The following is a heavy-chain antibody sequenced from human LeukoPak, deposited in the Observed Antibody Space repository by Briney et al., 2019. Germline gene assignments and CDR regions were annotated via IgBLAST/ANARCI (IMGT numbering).Heavy chain of an antibody. Sequence: GASVKVSCKASGGTFSSYNISWVRQAPGQGLEWRGRIIPILGIANYAQTFQGRVTITADKSTSTAYMELSSLRSADTAVYYCASLSYGSSCYWYPGFDYWGRGTLVSVCS. V-gene: IGHV1-69*02. CDR2: IIPILGIA. CDR3: ASLSYGSSCYWYPGFDY. D-gene: IGHD3-22*01. J-gene: IGHJ4*02. CDR1: GGTFSSYN.